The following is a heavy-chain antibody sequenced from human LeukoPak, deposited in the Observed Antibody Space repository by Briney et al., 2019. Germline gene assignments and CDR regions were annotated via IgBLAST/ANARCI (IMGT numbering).Heavy chain of an antibody. CDR3: ARATWVRYFDL. V-gene: IGHV4-30-4*08. CDR1: GGSISSGDYY. D-gene: IGHD7-27*01. CDR2: IYYSGST. J-gene: IGHJ2*01. Sequence: SETLSLTCTVSGGSISSGDYYWSWIRQPPGKGLEWIGYIYYSGSTYYNPSLKSRVTISVDTYKNQFSLKLSSVTAADTAVYYCARATWVRYFDLWGRGTLVTVSS.